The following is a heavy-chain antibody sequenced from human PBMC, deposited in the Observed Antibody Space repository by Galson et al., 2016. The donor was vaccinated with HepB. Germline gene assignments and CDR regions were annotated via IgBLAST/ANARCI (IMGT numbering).Heavy chain of an antibody. Sequence: SLRLSCAASGFTFSNCPMIWVRQAPGKGLEWVATINNNGDNRHYADSVMGRFTISRDNFQNTVSLQMNSLRDDDTAVYYCVTWLQVRFDHWGRGILVTVSS. V-gene: IGHV3-23*01. CDR3: VTWLQVRFDH. D-gene: IGHD6-19*01. CDR1: GFTFSNCP. CDR2: INNNGDNR. J-gene: IGHJ4*02.